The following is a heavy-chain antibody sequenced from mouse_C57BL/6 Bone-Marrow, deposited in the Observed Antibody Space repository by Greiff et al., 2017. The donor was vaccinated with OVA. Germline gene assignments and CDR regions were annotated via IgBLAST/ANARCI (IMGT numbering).Heavy chain of an antibody. CDR3: ANYYGSSYDYFDY. J-gene: IGHJ2*01. D-gene: IGHD1-1*01. Sequence: QVQLQQPGAELVKPGASVKLSCKASGYTFTSYWMQWVKQRPGQGLEWIGEIDPSDSYTNYNQKFKGKATLTVDTSSSTAYMQLSSLTSEDSAVYYCANYYGSSYDYFDYWGKGTTLTVSS. CDR1: GYTFTSYW. V-gene: IGHV1-50*01. CDR2: IDPSDSYT.